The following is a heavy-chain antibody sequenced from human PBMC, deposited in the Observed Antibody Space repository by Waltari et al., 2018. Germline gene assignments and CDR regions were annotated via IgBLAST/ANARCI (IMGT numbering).Heavy chain of an antibody. CDR2: IWYDGSNK. V-gene: IGHV3-33*01. J-gene: IGHJ4*02. D-gene: IGHD1-26*01. Sequence: QVQLVESGGGVVQPGRSLRLSCAASGFTFSSYGMHWVRQAPGKGLEWVAVIWYDGSNKYYAESVKGRFTISRDNSKNTLYLQMNSLRAEDTAVYYCAREGSGSYFGNDYWGQGTLVTVSS. CDR1: GFTFSSYG. CDR3: AREGSGSYFGNDY.